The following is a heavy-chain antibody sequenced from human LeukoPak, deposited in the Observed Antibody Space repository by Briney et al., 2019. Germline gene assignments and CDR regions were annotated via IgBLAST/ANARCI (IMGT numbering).Heavy chain of an antibody. D-gene: IGHD2-15*01. CDR1: GGTFSSYA. CDR3: ARDCSGSSCYWIH. CDR2: ISAYNANT. Sequence: ASVKVSCKASGGTFSSYAISWVRQAPGQGLEWLGYISAYNANTNYAQKVQGRITMTTDTSTSTAYMEMRSLRSDDTAVYYCARDCSGSSCYWIHWGQGTLVTVSS. V-gene: IGHV1-18*01. J-gene: IGHJ4*02.